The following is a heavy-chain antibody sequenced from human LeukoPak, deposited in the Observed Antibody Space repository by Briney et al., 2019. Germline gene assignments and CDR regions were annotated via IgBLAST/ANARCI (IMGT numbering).Heavy chain of an antibody. CDR3: AKGALGYCSGDRCYPFDY. Sequence: GGSLRLSRAASGFTFSSYAMTWVRQGPGKGLERVSGITNSGGTTWYADSVKGRFTISRDNSKNTLYLQMNSLRAEDTAVYYCAKGALGYCSGDRCYPFDYWGQGTLVTVSS. D-gene: IGHD2-15*01. J-gene: IGHJ4*02. V-gene: IGHV3-23*01. CDR1: GFTFSSYA. CDR2: ITNSGGTT.